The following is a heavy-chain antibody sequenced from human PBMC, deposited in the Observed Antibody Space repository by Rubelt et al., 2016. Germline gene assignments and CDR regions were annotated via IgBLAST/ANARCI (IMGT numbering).Heavy chain of an antibody. CDR3: AEDRDWDSGGFVAFDT. D-gene: IGHD6-19*01. J-gene: IGHJ3*02. V-gene: IGHV3-7*01. CDR1: GFTFSSYW. CDR2: IKQDGREE. Sequence: EVQLVESGGGLVQPGGSLRLSCAASGFTFSSYWMSWVRQAPGKGLEWVANIKQDGREEYYVDSVKGRFTIPRDNAKTPWYRKRNSLRAEDPAVYSCAEDRDWDSGGFVAFDTGGKGTWATVPS.